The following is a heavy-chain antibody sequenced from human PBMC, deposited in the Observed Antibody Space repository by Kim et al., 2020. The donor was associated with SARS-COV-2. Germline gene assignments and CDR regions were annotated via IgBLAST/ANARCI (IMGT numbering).Heavy chain of an antibody. J-gene: IGHJ5*02. CDR2: IYYSGST. Sequence: SETLSLTCTVSGGSTSSYYWSWIRQPPGKGLEWIGHIYYSGSTNYNPSLKSRVTISVDTSKNQFSLKLSSVTAADTAVYYCARTRIAAAGRWFDPWGQGTLVTVSS. CDR1: GGSTSSYY. CDR3: ARTRIAAAGRWFDP. V-gene: IGHV4-59*08. D-gene: IGHD6-13*01.